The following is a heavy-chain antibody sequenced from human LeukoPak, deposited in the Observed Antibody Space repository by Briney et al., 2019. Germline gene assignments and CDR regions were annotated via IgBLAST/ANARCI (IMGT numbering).Heavy chain of an antibody. CDR1: GVSISSYY. V-gene: IGHV4-4*07. CDR3: ARDPGDNFDY. Sequence: PSETLSLTCTVSGVSISSYYWSWLRQPAGKGLEWFGRIYTSGSTNYNPSLKSRVTMSVDTSKNQFSLKLSSVTAADTAVYYCARDPGDNFDYWGQGTLVTVSS. CDR2: IYTSGST. D-gene: IGHD2-21*02. J-gene: IGHJ4*02.